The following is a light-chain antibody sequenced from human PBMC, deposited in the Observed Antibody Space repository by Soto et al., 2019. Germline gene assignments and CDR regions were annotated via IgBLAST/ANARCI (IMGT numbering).Light chain of an antibody. CDR1: QSVADK. V-gene: IGKV3-15*01. Sequence: EVVMTQLPATLSVSPGERVSLSCRASQSVADKLAWYQQKPGQAPRLLIYAASSLQSGVPSRFSGSGSGTDFTLTISSLQPEDFATYYCQQANSFPLTFGPGTKVDIK. J-gene: IGKJ3*01. CDR3: QQANSFPLT. CDR2: AAS.